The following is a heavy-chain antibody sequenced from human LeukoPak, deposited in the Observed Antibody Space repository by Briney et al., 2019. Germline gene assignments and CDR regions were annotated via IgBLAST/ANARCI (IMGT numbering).Heavy chain of an antibody. J-gene: IGHJ4*02. V-gene: IGHV4-59*08. CDR2: IYSSGST. CDR1: GGSISGYF. Sequence: SETLSLTCTVSGGSISGYFWTWIRQPPGKGLEWIGYIYSSGSTNYNPSLKSRVTLSVDTSKNLFSLKLSSVTAADTAVYYCARHAAPAMVVFDYWGQGTLVTVSS. CDR3: ARHAAPAMVVFDY. D-gene: IGHD5-18*01.